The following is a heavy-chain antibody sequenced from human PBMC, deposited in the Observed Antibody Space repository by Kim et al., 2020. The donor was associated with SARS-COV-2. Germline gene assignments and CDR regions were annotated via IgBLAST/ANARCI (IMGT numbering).Heavy chain of an antibody. Sequence: SVKVSCKASGGTFSSYAISWVRQAPGQGLEWMGRIIPILGIANYAQKFQGRVTITADKSTSTAYMELSSLRSEDTAVYYCARDVKRTMIAYGMDVWGQGTTVTVSS. CDR3: ARDVKRTMIAYGMDV. CDR2: IIPILGIA. CDR1: GGTFSSYA. D-gene: IGHD3-22*01. V-gene: IGHV1-69*04. J-gene: IGHJ6*02.